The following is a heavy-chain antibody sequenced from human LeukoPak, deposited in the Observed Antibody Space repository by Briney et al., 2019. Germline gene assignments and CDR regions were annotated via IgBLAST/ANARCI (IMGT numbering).Heavy chain of an antibody. CDR1: GGSISSSSYY. J-gene: IGHJ4*02. CDR2: IYYSGST. CDR3: ASQTYSGSYYSTVIDY. D-gene: IGHD1-26*01. V-gene: IGHV4-39*01. Sequence: SETLSLTCTVSGGSISSSSYYWGWIRQPPGKGLEWIGSIYYSGSTYYNPSLKSRVTISVDTSKNQFSLKLSSVTAADTAVYYCASQTYSGSYYSTVIDYWGQGTLVTVSS.